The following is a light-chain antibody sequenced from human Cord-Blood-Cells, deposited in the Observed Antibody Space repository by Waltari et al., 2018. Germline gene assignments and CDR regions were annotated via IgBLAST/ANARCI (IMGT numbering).Light chain of an antibody. J-gene: IGKJ3*01. CDR3: QQYNNWPPDT. Sequence: EIVMTQAPATLSVSPGERANLPCRASQSVSSNLAWYQQKPGRAHRLLIYGASTRATGIPASFSGSGSGTEFTRTISSLQSEDFAVYYCQQYNNWPPDTFGPGTNVDIK. CDR1: QSVSSN. V-gene: IGKV3-15*01. CDR2: GAS.